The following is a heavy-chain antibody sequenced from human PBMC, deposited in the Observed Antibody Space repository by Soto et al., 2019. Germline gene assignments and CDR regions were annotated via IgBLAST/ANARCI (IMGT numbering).Heavy chain of an antibody. CDR2: MNPNSGNT. D-gene: IGHD5-18*01. CDR1: GYTFTSYD. J-gene: IGHJ6*02. Sequence: ASVKVSCKASGYTFTSYDINWVRQATGQGLEWMGWMNPNSGNTGYAQKFQGRVTMTRNTSISTAYMELSSLRSEDTAVYYCARDPTGYSYAHPSPSYYGIDVWRQRTTGTVSS. CDR3: ARDPTGYSYAHPSPSYYGIDV. V-gene: IGHV1-8*01.